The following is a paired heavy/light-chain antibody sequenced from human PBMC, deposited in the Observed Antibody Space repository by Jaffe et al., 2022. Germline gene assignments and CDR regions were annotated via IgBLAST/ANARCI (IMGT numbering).Heavy chain of an antibody. Sequence: EVQLVESGGGLIQPGGSLRLSCAASGFTFSSYWIHWVRQAPGRGLEWVARMNDDGSHTSYADSVKGRFTISRDNAKNTVDLQMDSLRDEDTALYYCASEYILVVPASNSFETWGQGTMVAVSS. D-gene: IGHD2-21*02. CDR2: MNDDGSHT. J-gene: IGHJ3*02. CDR3: ASEYILVVPASNSFET. V-gene: IGHV3-74*01. CDR1: GFTFSSYW.
Light chain of an antibody. CDR1: GSDVGGYNF. Sequence: QSALTQPASVSGSPGQSITISCTGTGSDVGGYNFVSWYQLHPGKSPQLIIYEVAHRPSGVSHRFSGSKSGNTASLTISGLQAEDEASYYCSSYRSGFTSYAFGSGTDVTVL. CDR2: EVA. J-gene: IGLJ1*01. V-gene: IGLV2-14*01. CDR3: SSYRSGFTSYA.